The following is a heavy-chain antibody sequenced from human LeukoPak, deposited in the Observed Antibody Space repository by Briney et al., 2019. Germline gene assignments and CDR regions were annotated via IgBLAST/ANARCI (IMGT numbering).Heavy chain of an antibody. V-gene: IGHV4-4*07. CDR2: IYTSGST. Sequence: PSETLSLTCTASGGSISSYYWSWIRQPAGKGLEWIGRIYTSGSTNYNPSLKSRVTMSVDTSKNQFSLKLSSVTAADTAVYYCARGNPVFYGSGSNRPPQNWFDPWGQGTLVTVSS. D-gene: IGHD3-10*01. CDR1: GGSISSYY. CDR3: ARGNPVFYGSGSNRPPQNWFDP. J-gene: IGHJ5*02.